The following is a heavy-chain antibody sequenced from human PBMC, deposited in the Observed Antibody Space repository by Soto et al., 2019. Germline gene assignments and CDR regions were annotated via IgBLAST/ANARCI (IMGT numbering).Heavy chain of an antibody. CDR3: ARSSTVTARGYYDVMDV. CDR2: FDPEDGET. CDR1: GYTLTELS. D-gene: IGHD4-4*01. J-gene: IGHJ6*02. Sequence: ASVRVSCKVSGYTLTELSMHLVRQAPGKGLEWMGGFDPEDGETIYAQKFQGRVTMTGDTSTDTAYMELSRLRSDDTAVYYCARSSTVTARGYYDVMDVCGQGTTVTVSS. V-gene: IGHV1-24*01.